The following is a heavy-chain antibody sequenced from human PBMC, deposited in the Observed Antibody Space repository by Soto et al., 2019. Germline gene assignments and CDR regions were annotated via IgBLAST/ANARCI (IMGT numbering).Heavy chain of an antibody. Sequence: EVQLLESGGTLVPPGGSLRLSCAASGFTFTGQAMSWVRQAPGKGLEWVSGISGTGGRTYYANSVKGRFTISRDNSKNTLYLQMNSLRDEDTAVYYCAKDIEGRGVSGNFDYWGQGTLVTVSS. J-gene: IGHJ4*02. CDR3: AKDIEGRGVSGNFDY. CDR1: GFTFTGQA. D-gene: IGHD1-26*01. CDR2: ISGTGGRT. V-gene: IGHV3-23*01.